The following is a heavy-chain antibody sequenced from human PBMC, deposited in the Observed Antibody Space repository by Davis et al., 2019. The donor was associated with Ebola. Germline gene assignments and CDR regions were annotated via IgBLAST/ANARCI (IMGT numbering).Heavy chain of an antibody. Sequence: GGSLRLSCAASGFTFSSYWMSWVRQAPGKGLEWVANIKQDGSEKYYVDSVKGRFTISRDNAKNSLYLQMNSLRAEDTAVYYCAKVRGIADVGSWDDAFDIWGQGTMVTVSS. CDR2: IKQDGSEK. CDR1: GFTFSSYW. CDR3: AKVRGIADVGSWDDAFDI. D-gene: IGHD6-13*01. V-gene: IGHV3-7*03. J-gene: IGHJ3*02.